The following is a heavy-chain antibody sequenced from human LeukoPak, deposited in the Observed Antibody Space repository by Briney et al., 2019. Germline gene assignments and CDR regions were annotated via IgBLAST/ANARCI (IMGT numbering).Heavy chain of an antibody. CDR2: ISSSSSTI. V-gene: IGHV3-48*02. CDR1: GFTFSSYS. CDR3: ATATFSYDSSGYYGDT. J-gene: IGHJ5*02. Sequence: GGSLRLSCAASGFTFSSYSMNWVRQAPGKGLEWVSYISSSSSTIYYADSVKGRFTISRDNAKNSLYLQMNSLRDEDTAVYFCATATFSYDSSGYYGDTGGRGPLVTVSS. D-gene: IGHD3-22*01.